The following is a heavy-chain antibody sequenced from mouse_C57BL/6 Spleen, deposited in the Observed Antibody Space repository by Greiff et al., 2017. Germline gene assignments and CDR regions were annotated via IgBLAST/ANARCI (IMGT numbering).Heavy chain of an antibody. Sequence: VQLQQSGAELVRPGASVTLSCKASGYTFTDYEMHWVKQTPVHGLEWIGAIDPETGGTAYNQKCKGKAILTADKASSTAYMELRSLTSEDSAVYYCTRWGLYDSNYWGQGTLVTVSA. CDR1: GYTFTDYE. CDR3: TRWGLYDSNY. D-gene: IGHD2-5*01. CDR2: IDPETGGT. J-gene: IGHJ3*01. V-gene: IGHV1-15*01.